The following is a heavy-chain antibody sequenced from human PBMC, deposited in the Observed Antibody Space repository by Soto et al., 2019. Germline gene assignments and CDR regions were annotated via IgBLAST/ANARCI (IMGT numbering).Heavy chain of an antibody. CDR2: IYYSGIT. J-gene: IGHJ6*02. CDR1: GGSISSGDYY. CDR3: ARVPRITIFGVVIAHKDGMDV. V-gene: IGHV4-30-4*01. D-gene: IGHD3-3*01. Sequence: PSETLSLTCTVSGGSISSGDYYWSWIRQPPGKGLEWIGYIYYSGITYYNPSLKSRVTISVDTSKNQFSLKLSSVTAADTAVYYCARVPRITIFGVVIAHKDGMDVWGQGTTVTVSS.